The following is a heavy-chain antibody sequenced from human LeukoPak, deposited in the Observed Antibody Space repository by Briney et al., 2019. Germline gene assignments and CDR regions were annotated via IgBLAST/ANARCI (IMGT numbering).Heavy chain of an antibody. CDR2: INHSGST. Sequence: SSETLSLTCSVSGGSISSSSYYWGWIRQPPGKGLEWIGEINHSGSTNYNPSLKSRVTISVDTSKNQFSLKLSSVTAAETAVYYCARGEGCSSTSCYFDYWGQGTLVTVSS. CDR1: GGSISSSSYY. D-gene: IGHD2-2*01. V-gene: IGHV4-39*07. J-gene: IGHJ4*02. CDR3: ARGEGCSSTSCYFDY.